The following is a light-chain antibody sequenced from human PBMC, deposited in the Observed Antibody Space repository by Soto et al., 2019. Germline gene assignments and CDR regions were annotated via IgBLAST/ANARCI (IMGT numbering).Light chain of an antibody. Sequence: QSVLTQPPSVSGAPGQRVTISGTGSSSNIGAGYDVHWYQQLPGTAPKLLIYGNSNRPSGVPDRFSGSKSGTSASLAITGLQAEDEADYYCQSYDSSLSGSYVFGTGNKFTVL. CDR3: QSYDSSLSGSYV. V-gene: IGLV1-40*01. CDR1: SSNIGAGYD. CDR2: GNS. J-gene: IGLJ1*01.